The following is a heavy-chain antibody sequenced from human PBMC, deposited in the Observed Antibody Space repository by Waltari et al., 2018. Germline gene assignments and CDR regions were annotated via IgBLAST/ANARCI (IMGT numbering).Heavy chain of an antibody. CDR3: ARGYNWNYGGWFDP. CDR1: GGTFSSYA. CDR2: IIPILGIA. J-gene: IGHJ5*02. D-gene: IGHD1-7*01. V-gene: IGHV1-69*04. Sequence: QVQLVQSGAEVKKPGSSVKVSCKASGGTFSSYAISWVRQAPGQGLEWMGGIIPILGIANYAQKFQGRVTITADESTSTAYMELSSLRSEDTVVYYCARGYNWNYGGWFDPWGQGTLVTVSS.